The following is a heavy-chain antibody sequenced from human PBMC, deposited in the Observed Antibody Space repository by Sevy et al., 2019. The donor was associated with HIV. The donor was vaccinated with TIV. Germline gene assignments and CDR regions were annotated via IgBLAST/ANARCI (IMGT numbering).Heavy chain of an antibody. J-gene: IGHJ5*02. Sequence: GGSLRLSCAASGFTFSSYSMNWVRQAPGKGLEWVSSISSSSSYMYYADSVKGRFTSSRDNAKNSLYRQMNSLRAEDTAVYYCARDSDYGSSWKPALSNWFDPWGQGTLVTVSS. D-gene: IGHD6-13*01. CDR3: ARDSDYGSSWKPALSNWFDP. CDR2: ISSSSSYM. V-gene: IGHV3-21*01. CDR1: GFTFSSYS.